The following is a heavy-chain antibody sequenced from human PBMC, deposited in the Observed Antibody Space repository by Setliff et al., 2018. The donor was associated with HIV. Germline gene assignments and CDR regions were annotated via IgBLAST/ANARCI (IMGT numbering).Heavy chain of an antibody. CDR2: IYHSGGT. Sequence: SETLSLTCAVSGYSISTACYWGWIRQPPGKGLEWIGEIYHSGGTNYNPSLKSRVTISLDKSKNHFSLELSSVTAADTAVYYCARDGRHDRNNWFITHQYFKHWGQGTLVTVSS. J-gene: IGHJ1*01. CDR3: ARDGRHDRNNWFITHQYFKH. CDR1: GYSISTACY. D-gene: IGHD1-20*01. V-gene: IGHV4-38-2*02.